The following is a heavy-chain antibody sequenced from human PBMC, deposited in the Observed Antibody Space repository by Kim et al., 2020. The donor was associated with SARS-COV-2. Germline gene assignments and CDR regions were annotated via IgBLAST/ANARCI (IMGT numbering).Heavy chain of an antibody. CDR3: AREAGYSRCFDY. J-gene: IGHJ4*02. D-gene: IGHD6-13*01. V-gene: IGHV1-46*01. Sequence: SYAQKFQGRVTMTRDTSTSTVYMELSSLRSEDTAVYYCAREAGYSRCFDYWGQGTLVTVSS.